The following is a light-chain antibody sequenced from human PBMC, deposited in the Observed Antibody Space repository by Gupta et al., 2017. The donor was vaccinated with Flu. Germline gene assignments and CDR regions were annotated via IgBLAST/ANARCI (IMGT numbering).Light chain of an antibody. CDR1: SSNIGSNT. Sequence: QSLLTQPPSASGTPGQTVTISCSGSSSNIGSNTVTWYQNLPGTAPRLLIYSDSQRPSGVPDRFSGSKSGISASLAISGLQSEDEAHYYCAAWDGSLNGSFVFGTGTTVTVL. V-gene: IGLV1-44*01. J-gene: IGLJ1*01. CDR2: SDS. CDR3: AAWDGSLNGSFV.